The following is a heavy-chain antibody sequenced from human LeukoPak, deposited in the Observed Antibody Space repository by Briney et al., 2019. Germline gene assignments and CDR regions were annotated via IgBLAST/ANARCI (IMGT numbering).Heavy chain of an antibody. J-gene: IGHJ5*02. CDR2: IYYSGST. CDR1: GGSISSSSYY. D-gene: IGHD6-13*01. CDR3: ARAHPGYSSSWSQFDP. Sequence: PSETLSLTCTVSGGSISSSSYYWGWIRQPPGKGLEWIGSIYYSGSTYYNPSLKSRVTISVDTSKNQFSLKLSSVTAADTAVYYCARAHPGYSSSWSQFDPWGRGTLVTVSS. V-gene: IGHV4-39*07.